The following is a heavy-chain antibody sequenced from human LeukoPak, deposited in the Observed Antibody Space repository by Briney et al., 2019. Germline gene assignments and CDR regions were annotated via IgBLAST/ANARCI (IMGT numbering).Heavy chain of an antibody. CDR1: GYTFTGYY. V-gene: IGHV1-2*02. D-gene: IGHD5-12*01. J-gene: IGHJ4*02. CDR3: ARETYDQGSFDY. Sequence: ASVKVSCKASGYTFTGYYMHWVRQAPGQGLEWMGWINPNSGGTKYAQKFQGRVTMTRDTSISTAYMELSRLRSDGTAVYYCARETYDQGSFDYWGQGTLVTVSS. CDR2: INPNSGGT.